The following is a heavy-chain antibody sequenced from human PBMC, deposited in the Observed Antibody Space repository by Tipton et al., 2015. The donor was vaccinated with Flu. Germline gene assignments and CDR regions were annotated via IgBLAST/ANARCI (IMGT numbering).Heavy chain of an antibody. CDR2: IFHSGST. D-gene: IGHD4-23*01. CDR1: GDSMTSSRYY. V-gene: IGHV4-39*07. Sequence: TLSLTCSVSGDSMTSSRYYWGWIRQPPGKGLEWIGSIFHSGSTYYNPSLKSRVTISVDTSKNQFSLKLISVTAADTAVYYCARGGVDYGGAYFDYWGRGTLVTVSS. J-gene: IGHJ4*02. CDR3: ARGGVDYGGAYFDY.